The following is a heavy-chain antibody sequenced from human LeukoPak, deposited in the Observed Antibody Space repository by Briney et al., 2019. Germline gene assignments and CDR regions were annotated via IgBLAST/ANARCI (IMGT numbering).Heavy chain of an antibody. D-gene: IGHD4-23*01. J-gene: IGHJ4*02. CDR3: ARRRDYGSNRHLNTAFDY. CDR2: IYYSGST. CDR1: GGSISSSSYY. V-gene: IGHV4-61*05. Sequence: SETLSLTCTVSGGSISSSSYYWSWIRQPPGKGLEWIGYIYYSGSTNYNPSLKSRVTISVDTSKNQFSLKLSSVTAADTAVYYCARRRDYGSNRHLNTAFDYWGQGTLVTVSS.